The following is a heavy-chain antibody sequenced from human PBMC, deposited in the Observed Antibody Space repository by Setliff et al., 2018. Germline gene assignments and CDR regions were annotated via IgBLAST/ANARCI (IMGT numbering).Heavy chain of an antibody. CDR1: GFSVSSSY. J-gene: IGHJ5*02. V-gene: IGHV3-53*01. CDR2: IYSGGST. CDR3: ARGGPYCSSGSCYSDNWFDP. D-gene: IGHD2-2*02. Sequence: LRLSCAASGFSVSSSYMSWVRQAPGKGLEWVSVIYSGGSTFYADSVKGRFTMSRDNSMNTLYLQMSSLRAEDTAVYYCARGGPYCSSGSCYSDNWFDPWGQGTLVTVS.